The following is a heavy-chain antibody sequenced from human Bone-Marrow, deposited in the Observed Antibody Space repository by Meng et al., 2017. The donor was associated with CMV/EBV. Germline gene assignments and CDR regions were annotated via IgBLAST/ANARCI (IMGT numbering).Heavy chain of an antibody. CDR2: ISVKTGNT. V-gene: IGHV1-18*01. Sequence: ASVNVSRKASGYTFTDFGINWVRLAPGRGLEWMGWISVKTGNTKYPSKVQGRVTMTRDTSTNTAYMELRSLTSDDTAVYYCARGGGLWVHWGQGTLVTVSS. J-gene: IGHJ4*02. D-gene: IGHD1-26*01. CDR3: ARGGGLWVH. CDR1: GYTFTDFG.